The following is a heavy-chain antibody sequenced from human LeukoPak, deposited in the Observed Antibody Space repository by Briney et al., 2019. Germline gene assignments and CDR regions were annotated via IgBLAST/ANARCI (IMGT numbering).Heavy chain of an antibody. D-gene: IGHD4-23*01. V-gene: IGHV3-23*01. CDR3: AKTSGKSWYPLDY. CDR1: GFTFRNYA. CDR2: ISDSAGSR. Sequence: GGSLRLSCVASGFTFRNYAMNWVRQAPGKGLEWVSAISDSAGSRYYGDSVKGRFTISRDNSKNTLYLQMNSLRAEDTVVYYCAKTSGKSWYPLDYWGQGTLVTVSS. J-gene: IGHJ4*02.